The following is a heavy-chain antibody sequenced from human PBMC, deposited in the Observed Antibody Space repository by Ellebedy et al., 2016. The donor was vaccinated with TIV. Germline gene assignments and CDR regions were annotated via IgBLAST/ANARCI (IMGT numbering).Heavy chain of an antibody. J-gene: IGHJ3*02. CDR3: ATIIVVVPTNMVDAFDI. D-gene: IGHD2-2*01. CDR1: GNTLTELS. Sequence: ASVKVSCKVSGNTLTELSMHWVRLAPGKGLEWMGGSDPEDDETISAQKFQGRATMTEDTSTDTAYMELSSLRSEDTAVYYCATIIVVVPTNMVDAFDIWGQGTMVTVSS. CDR2: SDPEDDET. V-gene: IGHV1-24*01.